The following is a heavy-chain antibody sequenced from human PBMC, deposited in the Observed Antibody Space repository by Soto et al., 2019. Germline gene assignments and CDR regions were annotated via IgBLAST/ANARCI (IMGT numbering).Heavy chain of an antibody. V-gene: IGHV1-69*08. D-gene: IGHD6-13*01. Sequence: SVKVSCKASGGPFSSYSISWVRQAPGQGLEWLGRIIPILGTANYAQKFQGRVTITADKPTTTAYMEMSGLRSEDTGVYYCARGNVAAAGTLGSWGQGTLVTVSS. CDR3: ARGNVAAAGTLGS. J-gene: IGHJ4*02. CDR1: GGPFSSYS. CDR2: IIPILGTA.